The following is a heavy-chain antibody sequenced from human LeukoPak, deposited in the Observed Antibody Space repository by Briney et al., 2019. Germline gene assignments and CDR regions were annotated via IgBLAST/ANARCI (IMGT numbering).Heavy chain of an antibody. V-gene: IGHV4-4*07. J-gene: IGHJ4*02. D-gene: IGHD4-4*01. Sequence: PSETLSLTCTVSGGSISSYYWSWIRQPAGKGLEWIGRIYTSGSTNYNPSLKSRVTMSVDTSENQFSLKLSSVTAADTAVYYCARAFMTTVTTYSLGYYFDYWGQGTLVTVSS. CDR3: ARAFMTTVTTYSLGYYFDY. CDR2: IYTSGST. CDR1: GGSISSYY.